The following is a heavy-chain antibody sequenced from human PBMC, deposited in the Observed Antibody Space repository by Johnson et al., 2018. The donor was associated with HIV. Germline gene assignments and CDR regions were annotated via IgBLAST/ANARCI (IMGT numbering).Heavy chain of an antibody. CDR1: GFTFSNYG. Sequence: VQLVESGGGVVQPGRSLRLSCAASGFTFSNYGMHCVRQAPGKGLEWVSYISSSGSTIYYADSVKGRFTISRDNAKNSLYLQMNSLRAEDTAVYYCARVRSALRLAFDSCGQGTMVTVSS. V-gene: IGHV3-48*04. D-gene: IGHD3-10*01. J-gene: IGHJ3*02. CDR3: ARVRSALRLAFDS. CDR2: ISSSGSTI.